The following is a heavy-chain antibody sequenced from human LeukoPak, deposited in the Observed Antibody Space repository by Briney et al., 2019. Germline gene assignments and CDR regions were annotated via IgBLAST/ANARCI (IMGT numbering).Heavy chain of an antibody. CDR3: ARDLGPVDIVATIGYYYYGMDV. Sequence: EASVKVSCKASGYTFTSYGISWVRQAPGQGLEWMGWISAYNGNTNYAQKLQGRVTMTTDTSTSTAYMELRSLRSDDTAVYYCARDLGPVDIVATIGYYYYGMDVWGQGTTVTVSS. D-gene: IGHD5-12*01. CDR1: GYTFTSYG. CDR2: ISAYNGNT. V-gene: IGHV1-18*01. J-gene: IGHJ6*02.